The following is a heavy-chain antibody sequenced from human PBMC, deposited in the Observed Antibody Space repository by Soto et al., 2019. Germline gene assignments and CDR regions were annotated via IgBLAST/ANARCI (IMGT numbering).Heavy chain of an antibody. CDR2: IYPGDSDT. V-gene: IGHV5-51*01. J-gene: IGHJ6*02. CDR3: ARHRNQGRDYCTNGVCYVYYSYGLDV. D-gene: IGHD2-8*01. Sequence: GESLKISCRGSGYNFTNFWSGWVRQQHGKGLEWMGIIYPGDSDTRYSPSFQGQVTISADKSISTAYLQWSSLTASDTAMYYCARHRNQGRDYCTNGVCYVYYSYGLDVWGQGTTVTVSS. CDR1: GYNFTNFW.